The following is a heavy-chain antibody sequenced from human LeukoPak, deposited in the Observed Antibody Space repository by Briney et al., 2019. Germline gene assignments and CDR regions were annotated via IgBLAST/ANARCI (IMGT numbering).Heavy chain of an antibody. CDR1: GGTFSSYA. D-gene: IGHD5-12*01. CDR3: AREGYSGYDSSCFDY. Sequence: SVKVSCKASGGTFSSYAISWVRQAPGQGLEWMGGIIPIFGTANYAQKFQGRVTITTDESTSTAYMELSSLRSEDTAVYYCAREGYSGYDSSCFDYWGQGTLVTVSS. V-gene: IGHV1-69*05. CDR2: IIPIFGTA. J-gene: IGHJ4*02.